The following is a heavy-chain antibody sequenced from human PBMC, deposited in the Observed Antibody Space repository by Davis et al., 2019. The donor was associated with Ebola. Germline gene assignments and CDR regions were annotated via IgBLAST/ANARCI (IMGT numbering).Heavy chain of an antibody. CDR1: GFTFSSYG. CDR3: ARHDYGDSNFDY. J-gene: IGHJ4*02. Sequence: GESLKISCAASGFTFSSYGMHWVRQAPGKGLEWVAVISYDGSNKYYADSVKGRFTISRDNSKNTLYLQMNSLRAEDTAVYYCARHDYGDSNFDYWGQGTLVTVSS. CDR2: ISYDGSNK. V-gene: IGHV3-30*03. D-gene: IGHD4-17*01.